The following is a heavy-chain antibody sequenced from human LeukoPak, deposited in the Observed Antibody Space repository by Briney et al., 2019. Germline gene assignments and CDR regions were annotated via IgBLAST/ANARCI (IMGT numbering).Heavy chain of an antibody. D-gene: IGHD6-19*01. Sequence: ASVKVSCKASGYTFTSYGISWVRQAPGQGLEWMGWISAYNGNTNYAQKLQGRVTMTTDTSTSTAYMELRSLRSDDTAVYYCARQAVAGTTGYYYYMDVWGKGTMVTVSS. J-gene: IGHJ6*03. CDR2: ISAYNGNT. V-gene: IGHV1-18*01. CDR1: GYTFTSYG. CDR3: ARQAVAGTTGYYYYMDV.